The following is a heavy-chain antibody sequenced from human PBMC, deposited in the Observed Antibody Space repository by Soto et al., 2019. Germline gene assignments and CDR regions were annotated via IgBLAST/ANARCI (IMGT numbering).Heavy chain of an antibody. J-gene: IGHJ4*02. V-gene: IGHV3-23*01. Sequence: GGSLRLSCAASGFTFSSYAMSWVRQAPGKGLEWVSAISGSGGSTYYADSVKGRLTISRDNSKNTLYLQMNSLRAEDTAVYYCAKDRGVYCSSTSCYTGGDYWGQGTLVTLSS. CDR1: GFTFSSYA. CDR3: AKDRGVYCSSTSCYTGGDY. D-gene: IGHD2-2*02. CDR2: ISGSGGST.